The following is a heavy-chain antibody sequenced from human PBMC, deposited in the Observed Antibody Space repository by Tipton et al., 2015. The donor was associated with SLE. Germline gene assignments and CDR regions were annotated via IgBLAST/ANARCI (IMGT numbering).Heavy chain of an antibody. CDR3: ASEAYDFWSGPSVYFQH. CDR1: GGSFSGYY. V-gene: IGHV4-34*01. CDR2: INHSGST. J-gene: IGHJ1*01. D-gene: IGHD3-3*01. Sequence: TLSLTCAVYGGSFSGYYWSWIRQPPGKGLEWIGEINHSGSTNYNPSLKSRVTISVDTSKNQFSLKLSSVTAADTAVYYCASEAYDFWSGPSVYFQHWGQGTVVTVSS.